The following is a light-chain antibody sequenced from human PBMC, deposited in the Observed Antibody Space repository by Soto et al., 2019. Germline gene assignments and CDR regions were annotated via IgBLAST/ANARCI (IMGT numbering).Light chain of an antibody. CDR3: QKYNNAPYT. Sequence: DMQMTQSPSSLSASVGDRVTITCRASQGISNSLAWYQQRPGKVPRLLIYAASTLQSGVPSRFSGSGSGADFTLTISSLQPEDVATYYCQKYNNAPYTFGQGTKLEIK. CDR2: AAS. CDR1: QGISNS. V-gene: IGKV1-27*01. J-gene: IGKJ2*01.